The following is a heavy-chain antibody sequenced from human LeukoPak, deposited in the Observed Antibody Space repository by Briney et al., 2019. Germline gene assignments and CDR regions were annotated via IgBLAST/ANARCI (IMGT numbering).Heavy chain of an antibody. CDR3: AKGVLRYFDY. CDR1: GFTFSSYA. Sequence: PGGSLRLSCAASGFTFSSYAMSWVRQAPGKGLEWVSVISGSGGSTYYADSVKGRFTISRDNSKNTLYLQMNSLRAEDTALYYCAKGVLRYFDYWGQGALVTVSS. V-gene: IGHV3-23*01. CDR2: ISGSGGST. D-gene: IGHD3-9*01. J-gene: IGHJ4*02.